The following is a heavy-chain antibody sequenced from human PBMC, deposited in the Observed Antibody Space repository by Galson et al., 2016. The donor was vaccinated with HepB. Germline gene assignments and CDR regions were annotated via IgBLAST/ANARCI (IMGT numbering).Heavy chain of an antibody. D-gene: IGHD6-25*01. J-gene: IGHJ5*02. CDR2: INGDGSTT. CDR1: KFIFRGFW. V-gene: IGHV3-74*01. Sequence: SLRLPCAVSKFIFRGFWMQWVRQAPGEGVKWVTGINGDGSTTVYADSVKGRFTISRDNAKSILFLQMTSLRAEDTAVYFCSRDRNFAADAWGQGTLVTVSS. CDR3: SRDRNFAADA.